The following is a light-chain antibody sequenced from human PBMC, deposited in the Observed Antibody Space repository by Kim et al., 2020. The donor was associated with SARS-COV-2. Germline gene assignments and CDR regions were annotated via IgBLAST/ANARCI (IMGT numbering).Light chain of an antibody. CDR1: QSISNW. V-gene: IGKV1-5*03. Sequence: DIQMTQSPSTLSASVGDRVTITCRASQSISNWLAWYQQKPGKAPKLLIFRASSLQSGVPSRFSGSGSGTEFTLTISSLQPDDFATYYCQQYNSYSSFGQWTKLEI. J-gene: IGKJ2*01. CDR3: QQYNSYSS. CDR2: RAS.